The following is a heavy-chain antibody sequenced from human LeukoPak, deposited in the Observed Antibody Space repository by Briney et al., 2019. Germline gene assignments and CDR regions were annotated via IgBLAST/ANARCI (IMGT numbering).Heavy chain of an antibody. Sequence: SETLSLTCTVSGGSIGSYYWSWIRQPPGKGLEWIGYIYYSGSTNYNPSLKSRVTISVDTSKNQFSLKLSSVTAADTAVYYCARGVGSNWFDPWGQGTLVTVSS. CDR1: GGSIGSYY. V-gene: IGHV4-59*01. CDR2: IYYSGST. CDR3: ARGVGSNWFDP. J-gene: IGHJ5*02. D-gene: IGHD1-26*01.